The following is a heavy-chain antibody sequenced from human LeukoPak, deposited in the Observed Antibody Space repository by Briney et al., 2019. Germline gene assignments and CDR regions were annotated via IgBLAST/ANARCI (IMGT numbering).Heavy chain of an antibody. J-gene: IGHJ6*02. V-gene: IGHV3-30*03. D-gene: IGHD3-22*01. CDR3: ARDQGVVVHGKYHYYGMDV. CDR1: GFTFSSYG. CDR2: IAYDGSNK. Sequence: GGSLRLSCAASGFTFSSYGIHWVRQAPGKGLEWVAAIAYDGSNKYYADSVKGRFTISRDNSKKTLHLQMNGLRAEDTAVYYCARDQGVVVHGKYHYYGMDVWGQGTTVTVSS.